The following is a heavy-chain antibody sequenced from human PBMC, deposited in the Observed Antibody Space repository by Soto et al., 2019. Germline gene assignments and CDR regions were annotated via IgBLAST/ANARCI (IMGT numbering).Heavy chain of an antibody. Sequence: ASVKVSCKASGGTFSSYAISWVRQAPGQGLEWMGGIIPIFGTANYAQKFQGRVTITADESTSTAYMELSSLRSEDTAVYYCARDSGATTSDAFDIWGQGTMVTVSS. D-gene: IGHD3-10*01. J-gene: IGHJ3*02. CDR3: ARDSGATTSDAFDI. CDR2: IIPIFGTA. CDR1: GGTFSSYA. V-gene: IGHV1-69*13.